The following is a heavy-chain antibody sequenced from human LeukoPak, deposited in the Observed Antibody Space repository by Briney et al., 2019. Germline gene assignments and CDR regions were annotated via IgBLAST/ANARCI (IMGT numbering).Heavy chain of an antibody. J-gene: IGHJ4*02. Sequence: ASVKVSCKASGYTFTSYAMHWVRQAPGQRLEWMGWINAGNGNTKYSQKFQGRVTITRDTSASTAYMELSRLRSDDTAVYYCARAVRYSSSSSPLGYWGQGTLVTVSS. D-gene: IGHD6-6*01. CDR2: INAGNGNT. CDR1: GYTFTSYA. V-gene: IGHV1-3*01. CDR3: ARAVRYSSSSSPLGY.